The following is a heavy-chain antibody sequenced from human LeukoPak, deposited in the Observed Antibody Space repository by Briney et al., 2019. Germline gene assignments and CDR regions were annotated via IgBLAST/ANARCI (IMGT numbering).Heavy chain of an antibody. CDR2: IWYDGSNK. D-gene: IGHD6-13*01. J-gene: IGHJ3*02. V-gene: IGHV3-33*01. CDR1: GFTFRNHG. Sequence: QPGRSLRLSCTASGFTFRNHGMNWVRQAPGKGLEWVAGIWYDGSNKDYVDSVKGRFTISRDNSKNTLYLEMNSLTVEDTAVYYCARDVIAAAGVDAFDIWGQGTMVTVSS. CDR3: ARDVIAAAGVDAFDI.